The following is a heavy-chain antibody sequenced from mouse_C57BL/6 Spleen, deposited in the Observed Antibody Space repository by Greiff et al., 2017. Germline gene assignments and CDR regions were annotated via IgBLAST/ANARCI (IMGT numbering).Heavy chain of an antibody. V-gene: IGHV1-64*01. Sequence: QVQLQQPGAELVKPGASVKLSCKASGYTFTSYWMHWVKQRPGQGLEWIGMIHPNSGSTNYNEKFKSKATLTVDKSSSTAYMQLSSLTSEDSAVYYCERRGYDAMDYWGQGTSVTVSS. CDR3: ERRGYDAMDY. J-gene: IGHJ4*01. CDR1: GYTFTSYW. CDR2: IHPNSGST.